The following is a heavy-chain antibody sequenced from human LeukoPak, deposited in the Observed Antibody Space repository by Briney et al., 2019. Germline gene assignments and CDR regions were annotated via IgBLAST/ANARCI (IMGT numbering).Heavy chain of an antibody. CDR3: ARDRKGTMVDY. Sequence: SQTLSLTCTVSGGSISSGGYYWSWIRQHPGKGLEWIGHIYYSGSTYYNPSLKSRVTISVDTSKNQFSLKLSSVTAADTAVYYCARDRKGTMVDYWGQGTLVTVSS. CDR1: GGSISSGGYY. CDR2: IYYSGST. J-gene: IGHJ4*02. V-gene: IGHV4-31*03. D-gene: IGHD3-10*01.